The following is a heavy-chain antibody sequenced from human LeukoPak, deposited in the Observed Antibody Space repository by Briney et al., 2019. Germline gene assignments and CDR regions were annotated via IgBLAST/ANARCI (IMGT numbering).Heavy chain of an antibody. CDR2: INHSGGT. D-gene: IGHD3-16*01. V-gene: IGHV4-39*07. CDR1: GGSISSSSYY. J-gene: IGHJ6*03. Sequence: SETLSLTCTVSGGSISSSSYYWSWIRQPPGKGLEWIGEINHSGGTKYNPSLKSRVTISVDTSKNQFSLKLSSVTAADTAMYYCARVKDPGGYYYYYYMDVWGKGTTVTVSS. CDR3: ARVKDPGGYYYYYYMDV.